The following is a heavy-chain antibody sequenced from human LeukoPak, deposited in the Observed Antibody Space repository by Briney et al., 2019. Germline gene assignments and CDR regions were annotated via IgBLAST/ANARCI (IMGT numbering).Heavy chain of an antibody. Sequence: GGSLRLSCAASGFTFSSYAMHWVRQAPGKGLEWVSSISSSSYIYYADSVKGRFTISRDNAKNSLYLQMNSLRAEDTAVYYCARDRNYGSGQKYYYMDVWGKGTTVTVSS. V-gene: IGHV3-21*01. J-gene: IGHJ6*03. CDR2: ISSSSYI. CDR1: GFTFSSYA. D-gene: IGHD3-10*01. CDR3: ARDRNYGSGQKYYYMDV.